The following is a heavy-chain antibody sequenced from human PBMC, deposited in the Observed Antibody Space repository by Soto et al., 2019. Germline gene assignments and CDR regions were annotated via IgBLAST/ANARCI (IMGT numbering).Heavy chain of an antibody. D-gene: IGHD6-13*01. V-gene: IGHV3-30*18. CDR1: GFTFSSYG. CDR3: AKAMRPGTAAPDRLVFDI. Sequence: QVQLVESGGGVVQPGGSLRLSCAASGFTFSSYGMHWVRQAPGKGVEWVAVISADGNYKYFADSVKGRFTISRENSKNTLYLQLNSLRPEDTAVYYCAKAMRPGTAAPDRLVFDIWGQGTMVTVSS. J-gene: IGHJ3*02. CDR2: ISADGNYK.